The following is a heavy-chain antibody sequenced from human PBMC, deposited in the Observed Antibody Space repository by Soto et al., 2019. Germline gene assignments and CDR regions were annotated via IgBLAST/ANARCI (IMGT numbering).Heavy chain of an antibody. CDR2: IYYSGTT. Sequence: QVHLRESGPGLVKPSQTLSLTCTVSGGSLTSNGYYWSWIRQRPEKGLEWLGYIYYSGTTHFNPSLKSRLSISMDTSNNQFSLNLTSVTAADTAVYFCARDLLYRAVFEIWGQGTLVTVSA. D-gene: IGHD3-3*01. V-gene: IGHV4-31*03. CDR1: GGSLTSNGYY. CDR3: ARDLLYRAVFEI. J-gene: IGHJ3*02.